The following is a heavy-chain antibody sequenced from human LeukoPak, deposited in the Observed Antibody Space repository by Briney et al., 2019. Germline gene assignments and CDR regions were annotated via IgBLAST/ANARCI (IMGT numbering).Heavy chain of an antibody. D-gene: IGHD6-6*01. Sequence: GGSLKLSCEASEFTFSGSAMHWVRQASGRGLEWLGRIRSKANNYATAYAASVKGRFTISRDDSKNTAYLQMNSLKTEDTAVYYCARYSSSSTPDFDPWGQGTLVTVSS. V-gene: IGHV3-73*01. CDR2: IRSKANNYAT. CDR1: EFTFSGSA. CDR3: ARYSSSSTPDFDP. J-gene: IGHJ5*02.